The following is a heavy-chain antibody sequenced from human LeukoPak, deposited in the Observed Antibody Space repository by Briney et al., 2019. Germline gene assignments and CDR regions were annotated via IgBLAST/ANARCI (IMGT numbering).Heavy chain of an antibody. D-gene: IGHD6-13*01. CDR3: ASISAYSSSWYYNY. CDR1: GGSISSGSYY. V-gene: IGHV4-61*02. J-gene: IGHJ4*02. CDR2: IYTSGST. Sequence: SQILSLTCTVSGGSISSGSYYWSWIRQPAGKGLEWIGRIYTSGSTNYNPSLKSRVTISVDTSKNQFSLKLSSVTAADTAVYYCASISAYSSSWYYNYWGQGTLVTVSS.